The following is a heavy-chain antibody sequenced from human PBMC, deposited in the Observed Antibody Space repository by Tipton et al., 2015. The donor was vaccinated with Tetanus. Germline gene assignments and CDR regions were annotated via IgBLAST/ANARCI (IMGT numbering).Heavy chain of an antibody. Sequence: TLSLTCSVSGGSISSYYWTWIRQPPGRGLEWIGFVHYSGRTNYSPSLRSRVSLSVDTSRAQFSLKLRSVTVADTAVYYCAKGAARYYYDLSLPTWGQGTLVTVSS. D-gene: IGHD3-22*01. V-gene: IGHV4-59*01. CDR3: AKGAARYYYDLSLPT. J-gene: IGHJ5*02. CDR2: VHYSGRT. CDR1: GGSISSYY.